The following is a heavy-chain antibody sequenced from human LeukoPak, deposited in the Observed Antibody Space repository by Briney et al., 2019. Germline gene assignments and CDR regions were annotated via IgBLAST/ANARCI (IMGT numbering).Heavy chain of an antibody. D-gene: IGHD2-15*01. V-gene: IGHV4-4*07. CDR1: GGSISSYY. Sequence: PSETLSLTCTVSGGSISSYYWSWIRQSAGKGLEWIGRIYISGGTNYNPSLKSRVTMSVDTSKNQFSLKLTSVTAADTAVYYCAREVVDATPSRDYYYYMDVWGKGTTVTVSS. CDR2: IYISGGT. CDR3: AREVVDATPSRDYYYYMDV. J-gene: IGHJ6*03.